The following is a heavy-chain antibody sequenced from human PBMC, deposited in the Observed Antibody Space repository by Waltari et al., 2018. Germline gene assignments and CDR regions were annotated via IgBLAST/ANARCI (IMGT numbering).Heavy chain of an antibody. D-gene: IGHD3-22*01. CDR2: MYFSGTH. J-gene: IGHJ3*02. CDR3: ARLPRGSVIIGAFDI. CDR1: GASITSHF. V-gene: IGHV4-59*11. Sequence: VQLQESGPGLVKPSETLSLRCDVSGASITSHFWSWIRQAPGKGLEWIGYMYFSGTHNYNPSLKSRVTISIDTSKNHFSLNLRSVTAADTAIYYCARLPRGSVIIGAFDIWGQGTQVTVSS.